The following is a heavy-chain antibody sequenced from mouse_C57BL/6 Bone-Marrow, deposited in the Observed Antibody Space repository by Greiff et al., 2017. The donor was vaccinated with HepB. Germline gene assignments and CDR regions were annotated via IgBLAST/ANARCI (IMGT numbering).Heavy chain of an antibody. CDR1: GYTFTSYW. J-gene: IGHJ4*01. V-gene: IGHV1-69*01. Sequence: VQLQQPGAELVMPGASVKLSCKASGYTFTSYWMHWVKQRPGQGLEWIGEIDPSDSYTNYNQKFKGKSTLTVDKSSSTAYMQLSSLTSEDSAVYYCARFITTVPKHGAMDYWGQGTSVTVSS. CDR3: ARFITTVPKHGAMDY. D-gene: IGHD1-1*01. CDR2: IDPSDSYT.